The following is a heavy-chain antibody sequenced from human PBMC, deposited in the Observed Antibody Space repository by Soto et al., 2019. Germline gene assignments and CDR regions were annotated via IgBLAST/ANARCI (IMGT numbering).Heavy chain of an antibody. CDR1: GGSISIYY. CDR2: VHNSGTT. D-gene: IGHD3-10*01. CDR3: ARRWSGTDY. V-gene: IGHV4-59*01. Sequence: QVHLQESGPGLVKPSETLSPTCTVSGGSISIYYWNWIRQPPGKGLEWIGYVHNSGTTSYNPSLGSRVTISLDTSKNQFSLRLTSVTAADTAVYYCARRWSGTDYWGQGTLVTVSS. J-gene: IGHJ4*02.